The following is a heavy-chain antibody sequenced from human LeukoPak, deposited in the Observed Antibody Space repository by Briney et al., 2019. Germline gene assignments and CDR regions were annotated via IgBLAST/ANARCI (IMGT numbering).Heavy chain of an antibody. V-gene: IGHV5-51*01. Sequence: GESLKISCKGSGYSFATYWIAWVRQMPGKGLEWMGIIYPGDSDTRYSPSFQGQVTISADRSISTAYLQWRSLKASDTAMYYCARRLGIAAADQFDYWGQGTLVTVSS. J-gene: IGHJ4*02. CDR1: GYSFATYW. D-gene: IGHD6-13*01. CDR2: IYPGDSDT. CDR3: ARRLGIAAADQFDY.